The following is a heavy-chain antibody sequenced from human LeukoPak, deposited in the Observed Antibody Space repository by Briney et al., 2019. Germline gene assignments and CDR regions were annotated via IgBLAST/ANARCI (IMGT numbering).Heavy chain of an antibody. Sequence: GRSLRLSCAASGFTFSSYGMHWVRQAPGKGLEWVAVISYDGSNKYYADSVKGRFTISRDNSKNTLYLQMNSLRAEDTAVYYCAEDFRDIVVVPAGEDYYYGMDVWGQGTTVTVSS. D-gene: IGHD2-2*01. CDR1: GFTFSSYG. J-gene: IGHJ6*02. CDR3: AEDFRDIVVVPAGEDYYYGMDV. CDR2: ISYDGSNK. V-gene: IGHV3-30*18.